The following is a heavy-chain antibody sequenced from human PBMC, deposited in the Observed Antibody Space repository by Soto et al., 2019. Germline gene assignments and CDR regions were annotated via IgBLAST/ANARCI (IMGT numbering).Heavy chain of an antibody. CDR1: SVTINVYG. J-gene: IGHJ5*01. Sequence: HPGGSLRLSCTSSSVTINVYGIQWVRQTPAKGLEWVAFITNDGSVQHYAESVKGRFTISRDHSKNTVDLRMSSLRSEETAVYYCARDIWSGGYKWFDSWGPGTLVTVPS. D-gene: IGHD3-3*01. CDR2: ITNDGSVQ. V-gene: IGHV3-30*03. CDR3: ARDIWSGGYKWFDS.